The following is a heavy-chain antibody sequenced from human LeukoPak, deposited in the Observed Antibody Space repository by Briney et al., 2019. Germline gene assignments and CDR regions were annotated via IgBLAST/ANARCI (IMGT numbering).Heavy chain of an antibody. V-gene: IGHV3-23*01. Sequence: GGSLRLSCAASGFTFSSYAMSWVRQAPGKGLEWVSAISGSGGTTNYADSVKGRFTISRDNSKNTLHLQMNSLRAEDTAVYYCAKGPTYYYDSSGYLEDWGRGTLVTVSS. CDR3: AKGPTYYYDSSGYLED. CDR2: ISGSGGTT. CDR1: GFTFSSYA. D-gene: IGHD3-22*01. J-gene: IGHJ4*02.